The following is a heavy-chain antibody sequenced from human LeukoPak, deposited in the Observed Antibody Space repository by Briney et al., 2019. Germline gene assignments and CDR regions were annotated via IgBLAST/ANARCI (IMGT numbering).Heavy chain of an antibody. D-gene: IGHD2-2*02. V-gene: IGHV4-61*08. J-gene: IGHJ5*02. Sequence: SETLSLTCTVSGGSISSGGYYWSWIRQHPGKGLEWIGYIYYSGSTNYNPSLKSRVTISVDTSKNQFSLKLSSVTAADTAVYYCARALGYCSSTTYYTCWFDPWGQGTLVTVSS. CDR2: IYYSGST. CDR3: ARALGYCSSTTYYTCWFDP. CDR1: GGSISSGGYY.